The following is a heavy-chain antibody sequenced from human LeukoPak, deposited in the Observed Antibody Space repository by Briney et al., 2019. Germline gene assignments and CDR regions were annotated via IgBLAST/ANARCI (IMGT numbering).Heavy chain of an antibody. CDR1: GFTFSSYW. V-gene: IGHV3-7*01. D-gene: IGHD4-17*01. Sequence: GGSLRLSCAASGFTFSSYWMSWVRQAPGKGLEWVANIKQDGSEKYYVDSVKGRFTISRDNAKNSLYLQMNSLRAEDTAVYYCARDGNYGEPPYYYGMAVWGQGTTVTVSS. CDR2: IKQDGSEK. CDR3: ARDGNYGEPPYYYGMAV. J-gene: IGHJ6*02.